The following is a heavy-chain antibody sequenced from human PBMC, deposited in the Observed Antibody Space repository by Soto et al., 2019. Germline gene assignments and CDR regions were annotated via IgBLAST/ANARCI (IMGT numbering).Heavy chain of an antibody. Sequence: QVQLVQSGAEVKKPGASVKVSCKASGYTFTSYNINWVRQATGQGLEWMGWMNPTSGNTGYAQKFQGRVTMTRDTSISTAYMVLSSLRSAVTAVYYCAGPWNKQWGQGPLFTVSS. V-gene: IGHV1-8*01. J-gene: IGHJ4*02. CDR2: MNPTSGNT. CDR3: AGPWNKQ. CDR1: GYTFTSYN. D-gene: IGHD1-1*01.